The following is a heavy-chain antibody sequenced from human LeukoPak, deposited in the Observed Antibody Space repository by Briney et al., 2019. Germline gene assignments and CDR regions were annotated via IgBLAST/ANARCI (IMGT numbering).Heavy chain of an antibody. J-gene: IGHJ4*02. CDR3: ATAGNYRFDY. D-gene: IGHD1-7*01. Sequence: GGSLRLSCAASGFTFSNAWMSWVRQAPGKGLEWVSAISGSGGSTYYADSVKGRFTISRDNAKNTLYLQMNSLRAEDTAVYYCATAGNYRFDYWGQGTLVTVSS. V-gene: IGHV3-23*01. CDR2: ISGSGGST. CDR1: GFTFSNAW.